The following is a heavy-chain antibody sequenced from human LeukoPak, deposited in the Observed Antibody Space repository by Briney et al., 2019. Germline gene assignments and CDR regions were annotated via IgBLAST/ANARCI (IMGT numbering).Heavy chain of an antibody. CDR3: ARTLSVGGYYNY. CDR1: GYTFTRYV. Sequence: VKVSCKAFGYTFTRYVIHWGREAPGQRGEGMGWINAGNGNTRYSQKFQGRVTITRDTSASTAYMELSSLRSEDTAVYYCARTLSVGGYYNYWGQGTLVTVSS. V-gene: IGHV1-3*01. J-gene: IGHJ4*02. D-gene: IGHD3-3*01. CDR2: INAGNGNT.